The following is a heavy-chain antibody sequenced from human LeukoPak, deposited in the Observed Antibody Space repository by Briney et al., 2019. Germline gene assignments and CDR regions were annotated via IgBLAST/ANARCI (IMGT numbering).Heavy chain of an antibody. J-gene: IGHJ4*02. CDR1: GGSISSYY. D-gene: IGHD6-13*01. Sequence: SETLSLTCTVSGGSISSYYWSWIRQPPGKGLEWIGHIYYSGSTNYNPSLNSRVTISVDTSKNQFSLKLNSVTAADTAVYYCARGDSSWPYYFDCWGQGTLVTVSS. CDR3: ARGDSSWPYYFDC. CDR2: IYYSGST. V-gene: IGHV4-59*01.